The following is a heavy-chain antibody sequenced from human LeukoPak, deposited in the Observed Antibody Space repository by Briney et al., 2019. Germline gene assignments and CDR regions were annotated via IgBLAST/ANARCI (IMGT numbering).Heavy chain of an antibody. CDR2: IISKNEKT. V-gene: IGHV1-18*01. J-gene: IGHJ3*02. CDR1: GYTFNNYV. D-gene: IGHD1-26*01. Sequence: ASVKVSCKASGYTFNNYVINWVRQAPGQGLEWMGLIISKNEKTKYAEKVRDRLTMTTDTSTNTAYMELRSLKFDDTAVYYCASTADPEYTWSYWRQGGTFDIWGQGTMVTVSS. CDR3: ASTADPEYTWSYWRQGGTFDI.